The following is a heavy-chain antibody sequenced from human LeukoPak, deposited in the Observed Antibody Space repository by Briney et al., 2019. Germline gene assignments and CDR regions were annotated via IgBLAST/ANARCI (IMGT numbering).Heavy chain of an antibody. CDR3: ARGPRQYSSGWYDY. CDR2: INHSGST. V-gene: IGHV4-34*01. CDR1: GGSFSGYY. D-gene: IGHD6-19*01. Sequence: SETLSLTCAVYGGSFSGYYWSWIRQPPGKGLEWIGEINHSGSTNYNPSLKSRVTISVDTSKNQFSLKLSSVTAADTVVYYCARGPRQYSSGWYDYWGQGTLVTVSS. J-gene: IGHJ4*02.